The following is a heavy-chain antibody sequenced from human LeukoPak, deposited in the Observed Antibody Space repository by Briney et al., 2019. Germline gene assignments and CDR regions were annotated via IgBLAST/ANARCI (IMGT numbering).Heavy chain of an antibody. J-gene: IGHJ3*02. CDR1: GFTFSSYF. V-gene: IGHV3-21*01. CDR2: ISSTSSYI. D-gene: IGHD3-22*01. Sequence: PGGSLRLSCAASGFTFSSYFMNWVRQAPGKGLEWVSSISSTSSYINYADSVKGRFTISRDNAKNSLYLQMNSLRAEDTAVYYCARDYYDSSGRRYDAFDIWGQGTMVTVSS. CDR3: ARDYYDSSGRRYDAFDI.